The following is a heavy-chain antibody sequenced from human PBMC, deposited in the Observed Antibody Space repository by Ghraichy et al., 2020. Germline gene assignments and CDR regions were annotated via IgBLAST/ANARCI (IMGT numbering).Heavy chain of an antibody. V-gene: IGHV1-46*01. J-gene: IGHJ4*02. D-gene: IGHD3-9*01. CDR2: VNPSSGTT. CDR3: ARGFWDHVLTNSYLHYFDY. Sequence: ASVKVSCEASGYTFTSYYLHWVRQAPGQGLEWMGIVNPSSGTTSYAQKFRGRVTMTRDTSTTTVYMELSSLRAEDTAVYYCARGFWDHVLTNSYLHYFDYWGQGTLVTVSS. CDR1: GYTFTSYY.